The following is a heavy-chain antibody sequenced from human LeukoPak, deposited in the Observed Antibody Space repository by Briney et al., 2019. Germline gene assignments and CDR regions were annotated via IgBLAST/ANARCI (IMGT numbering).Heavy chain of an antibody. D-gene: IGHD6-13*01. CDR3: AREDGYSSSWYSDY. V-gene: IGHV3-11*05. CDR1: GFTFSDYY. CDR2: ISSTSIYT. Sequence: GSLRLSCAASGFTFSDYYMSWMRQAPGKGLEWVSDISSTSIYTNYADSVKGRFTISRDNAKNSLYLQMNSLRAEDTAVYYCAREDGYSSSWYSDYWGQGTLVTVSS. J-gene: IGHJ4*02.